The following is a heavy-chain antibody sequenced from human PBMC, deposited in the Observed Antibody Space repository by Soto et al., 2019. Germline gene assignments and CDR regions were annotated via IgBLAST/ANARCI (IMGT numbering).Heavy chain of an antibody. V-gene: IGHV3-33*01. CDR1: GFTFSGYG. J-gene: IGHJ4*02. CDR2: IRYDGSNT. Sequence: QVQLAESGGGVVQPGRSLRLSCAASGFTFSGYGMHWVRQAPGKGLEWVAVIRYDGSNTYYADSVKGRFTISRDNPKNTLYLQMNSLRAEDTAVYYCARDGVGATTYFGYFDYWGQGTLVTVSS. D-gene: IGHD1-26*01. CDR3: ARDGVGATTYFGYFDY.